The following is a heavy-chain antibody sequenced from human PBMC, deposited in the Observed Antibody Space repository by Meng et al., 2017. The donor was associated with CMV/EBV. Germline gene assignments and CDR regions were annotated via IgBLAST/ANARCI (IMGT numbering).Heavy chain of an antibody. J-gene: IGHJ6*02. CDR1: GGSFSGYY. CDR3: ATRDGLFPGWGRYYYGMDV. D-gene: IGHD2-21*01. V-gene: IGHV4-34*01. CDR2: INHSGST. Sequence: SETLSLTCAVYGGSFSGYYWSWIRQPPGKGLEWIGEINHSGSTNYNPSLKSRVTISVDTSKNQFSLKLSSVTAADTAVYYCATRDGLFPGWGRYYYGMDVWGQGTTVTVSS.